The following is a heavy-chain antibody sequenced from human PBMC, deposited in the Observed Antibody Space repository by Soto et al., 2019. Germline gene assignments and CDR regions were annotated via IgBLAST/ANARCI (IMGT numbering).Heavy chain of an antibody. V-gene: IGHV1-69*19. CDR1: GGTFNTYA. Sequence: QVQLVQSGAEMKKPGSSVKVSCQSSGGTFNTYAMNWVRQAPGQGPEWMGDISPMFGAANYAPKFQGRVTISADESTGTSYMKLSSSTSEDTAPYFCAREVQVHSPAFGYWCQRPLFTVSS. J-gene: IGHJ4*02. D-gene: IGHD3-3*01. CDR3: AREVQVHSPAFGY. CDR2: ISPMFGAA.